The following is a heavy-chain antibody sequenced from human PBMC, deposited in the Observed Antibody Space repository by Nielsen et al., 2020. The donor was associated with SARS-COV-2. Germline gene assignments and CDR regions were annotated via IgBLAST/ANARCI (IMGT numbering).Heavy chain of an antibody. CDR2: IHWNSGSI. CDR1: GFTFDDYG. J-gene: IGHJ2*01. CDR3: AKEFDDYGPLGLYWYFDL. D-gene: IGHD4-17*01. V-gene: IGHV3-20*04. Sequence: GGSLRLSCAASGFTFDDYGMSWVRQAPGKGLEWVSGIHWNSGSIGYADSVKGRFTISRDNAKNSLYLQMNSLRAEDTALYYCAKEFDDYGPLGLYWYFDLWGRGTLVTVSS.